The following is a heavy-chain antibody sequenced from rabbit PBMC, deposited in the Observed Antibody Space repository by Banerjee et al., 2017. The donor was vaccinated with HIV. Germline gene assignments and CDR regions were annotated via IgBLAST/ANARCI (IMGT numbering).Heavy chain of an antibody. V-gene: IGHV1S45*01. CDR1: GFSFSSNYW. Sequence: QEQLEESGGDLVKPEGSLTLTCTASGFSFSSNYWIRWVRQAPGKGLEWIASIYGGSSGNTHYASWAKGRFTISKTPSATVTLQMTSLTAADTATYFCARGSGSIYDLWGPGTLVTVS. CDR2: IYGGSSGNT. CDR3: ARGSGSIYDL. J-gene: IGHJ6*01. D-gene: IGHD8-1*01.